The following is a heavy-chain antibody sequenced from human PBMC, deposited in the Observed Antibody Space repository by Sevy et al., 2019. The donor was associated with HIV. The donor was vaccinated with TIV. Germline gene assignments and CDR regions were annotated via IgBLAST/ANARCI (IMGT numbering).Heavy chain of an antibody. CDR3: ARDRVTWYESSGFDAFDI. V-gene: IGHV3-33*01. D-gene: IGHD3-22*01. CDR1: GFTFSSHG. CDR2: IWYDGRNP. J-gene: IGHJ3*02. Sequence: GGSLRLSCAASGFTFSSHGMHWVRQAPGKGLEWVTVIWYDGRNPYYADSVKGRFTNSRDNSKNMLYLQMNSLRAEDTAVDYCARDRVTWYESSGFDAFDIWGQGTMVTVSS.